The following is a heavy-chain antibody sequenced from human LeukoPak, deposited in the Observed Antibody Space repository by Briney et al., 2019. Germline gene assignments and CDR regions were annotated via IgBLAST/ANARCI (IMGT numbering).Heavy chain of an antibody. CDR1: GGSISSSSYY. CDR2: IYYSGST. D-gene: IGHD6-13*01. J-gene: IGHJ4*02. Sequence: PSETLSLTCTVSGGSISSSSYYWGWIRQPPGKGLEWIGSIYYSGSTNYNPSLKSRVTISVDTSKNQFSLKLSSVTAADTAVYYCASGRIAAVDYWGQGTLVTVSS. CDR3: ASGRIAAVDY. V-gene: IGHV4-39*07.